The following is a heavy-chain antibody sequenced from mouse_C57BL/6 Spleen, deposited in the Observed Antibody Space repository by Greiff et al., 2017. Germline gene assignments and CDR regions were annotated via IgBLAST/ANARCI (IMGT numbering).Heavy chain of an antibody. CDR2: IYPGDGDT. J-gene: IGHJ4*01. CDR3: ARYYGSRHYYAMDY. CDR1: GYAFSSSW. D-gene: IGHD1-1*01. Sequence: QVQLQQSGPELVKPGASVKISCKASGYAFSSSWMNWVKQRPGKGLEWIGRIYPGDGDTNYNGKFKGKATLTADKSSSTAYMQLSSLTSEDSAVYGCARYYGSRHYYAMDYWGQGTSVTVSS. V-gene: IGHV1-82*01.